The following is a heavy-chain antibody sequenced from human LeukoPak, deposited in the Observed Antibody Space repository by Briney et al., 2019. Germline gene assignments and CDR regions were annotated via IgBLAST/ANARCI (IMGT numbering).Heavy chain of an antibody. D-gene: IGHD3-3*01. J-gene: IGHJ4*02. Sequence: PGGSLRLSCVASGFTFRNYAMSWVRQAPGKGLEWVSTLSGSGDSTYYADSVKGRFTISRDNSKNTLYLHMNSLRAEETAVYFCAKDDFGNGGYYFDYWGQGTLVTVSS. CDR3: AKDDFGNGGYYFDY. CDR1: GFTFRNYA. CDR2: LSGSGDST. V-gene: IGHV3-23*01.